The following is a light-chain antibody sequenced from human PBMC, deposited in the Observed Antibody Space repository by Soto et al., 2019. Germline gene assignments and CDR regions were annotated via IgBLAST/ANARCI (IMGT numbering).Light chain of an antibody. CDR1: SSDVGSYNL. Sequence: QSVLTQPASVSGSPGQSIAFSCTGTSSDVGSYNLVSWYQQHPGKAPKLMIYEVTKRPSGVSNRFSGSKSGNTASLTISGLHDEDEADYYCCSYAGSSTIVFGTGTKVTVL. CDR3: CSYAGSSTIV. J-gene: IGLJ1*01. CDR2: EVT. V-gene: IGLV2-23*02.